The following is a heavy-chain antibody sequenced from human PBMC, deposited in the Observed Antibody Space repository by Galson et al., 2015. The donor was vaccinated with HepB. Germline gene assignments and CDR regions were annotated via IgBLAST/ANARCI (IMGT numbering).Heavy chain of an antibody. CDR2: TNHSGST. D-gene: IGHD6-19*01. V-gene: IGHV4-34*01. J-gene: IGHJ5*02. Sequence: ETLSLTCAVYGGSFSGYYRSWIRQPPGKGLEWIGETNHSGSTNYNPSLKSRVTILVDTSQNQFSLKLRSVTAADTAVYYCVERAVAGPLSWFDPWSQGTLVTVSS. CDR1: GGSFSGYY. CDR3: VERAVAGPLSWFDP.